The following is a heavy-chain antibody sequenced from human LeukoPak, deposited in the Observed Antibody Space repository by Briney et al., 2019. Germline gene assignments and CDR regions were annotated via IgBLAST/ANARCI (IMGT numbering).Heavy chain of an antibody. CDR3: ARLPDYYDSSGYYRQSSYFDY. D-gene: IGHD3-22*01. Sequence: SETLSLTCTVSGGSISSYYWSWIRQPPGKGLEWIGYIYYSGSTNYNPSLKSRVTISVDTSKNQFSLKLSSVTAADTAVYYCARLPDYYDSSGYYRQSSYFDYWGQGTLVTVSS. CDR1: GGSISSYY. CDR2: IYYSGST. V-gene: IGHV4-59*01. J-gene: IGHJ4*02.